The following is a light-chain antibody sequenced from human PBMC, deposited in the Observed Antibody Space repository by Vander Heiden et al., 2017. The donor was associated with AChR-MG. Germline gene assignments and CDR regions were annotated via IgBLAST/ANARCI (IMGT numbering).Light chain of an antibody. CDR2: LDD. Sequence: SYELRQPPSVSVSPGQTATITCSGEDLRYKATCWYQQRPGLSPVMLLYLDDMRPSGISDRFSGSKSGDTATLTISGTQTEDEGDYYCHVWHRETFAAFGGGTKLTVL. J-gene: IGLJ2*01. V-gene: IGLV3-1*01. CDR3: HVWHRETFAA. CDR1: DLRYKA.